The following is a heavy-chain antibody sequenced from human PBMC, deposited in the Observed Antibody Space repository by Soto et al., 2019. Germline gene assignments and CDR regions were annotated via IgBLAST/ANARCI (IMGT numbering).Heavy chain of an antibody. J-gene: IGHJ4*02. V-gene: IGHV3-23*01. CDR2: ISGSGGST. CDR3: ANIPPRNKGLLPY. Sequence: GGSLILSCAASGFTFSSYAMSWVRQAPGKGLEWVSAISGSGGSTYYADSVKGRFTISRDNSKNTLYLQMNSLRAEDTAVYYCANIPPRNKGLLPYWGQGTLVTAPQ. CDR1: GFTFSSYA.